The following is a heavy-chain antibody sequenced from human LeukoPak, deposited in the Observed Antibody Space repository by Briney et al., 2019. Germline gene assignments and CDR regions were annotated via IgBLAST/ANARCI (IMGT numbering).Heavy chain of an antibody. CDR2: IVGSGATI. Sequence: PGGSLRLSCVVSGFTFSSYEMNWVRQAPGKGLEWVAYIVGSGATIYYADSVKGRFIISRDNAKNSLYLQMNSLRADDTAVYYCARAPRGNNMGRGLDFDYWGQGTLVTVSS. CDR3: ARAPRGNNMGRGLDFDY. J-gene: IGHJ4*02. CDR1: GFTFSSYE. D-gene: IGHD3-10*01. V-gene: IGHV3-48*03.